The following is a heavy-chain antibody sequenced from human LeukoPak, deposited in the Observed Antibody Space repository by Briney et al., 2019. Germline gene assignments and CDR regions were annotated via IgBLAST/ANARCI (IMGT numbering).Heavy chain of an antibody. CDR2: IYYSGST. CDR3: ARELSQEVFRENWFDP. V-gene: IGHV4-59*12. CDR1: GGSISSYY. J-gene: IGHJ5*02. D-gene: IGHD2-21*01. Sequence: TSETLSLTCTVSGGSISSYYWSWIRQPQGKGLEWIGYIYYSGSTYYNPSLKSRVTISVDTSKNQFSLKLSSVTAADTAVYYCARELSQEVFRENWFDPWGQGTLVTVSS.